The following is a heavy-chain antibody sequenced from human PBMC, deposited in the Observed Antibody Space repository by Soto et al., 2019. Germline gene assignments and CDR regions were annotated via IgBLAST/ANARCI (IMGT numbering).Heavy chain of an antibody. CDR3: ARGIEGWYQGRYYYGMDV. J-gene: IGHJ6*02. CDR2: IYYSGST. CDR1: GGSVSSGSYY. V-gene: IGHV4-61*01. D-gene: IGHD6-19*01. Sequence: QVQLQESGPGLVKPSETLSLTCTVSGGSVSSGSYYWSWIRQPPGKGLEWIGYIYYSGSTNYNPSLQRRVTIAVDTSTNQCSLKLSSVTAADTAVYYCARGIEGWYQGRYYYGMDVWGQGTTVTVSS.